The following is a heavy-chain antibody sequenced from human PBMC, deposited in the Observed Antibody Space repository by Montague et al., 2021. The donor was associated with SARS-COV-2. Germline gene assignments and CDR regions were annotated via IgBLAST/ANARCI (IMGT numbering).Heavy chain of an antibody. J-gene: IGHJ6*03. CDR3: VRVTHPRSAWPYYMDV. CDR1: GDSISSSSYY. Sequence: SETLSLTCTVSGDSISSSSYYWGWIRQPPGKGLEWIGSINNRGNTYNNPSLRSRVSISVDTSKNQFSLNVRSVTAADTGLFYCVRVTHPRSAWPYYMDVWGKGTTFTV. CDR2: INNRGNT. D-gene: IGHD4-11*01. V-gene: IGHV4-39*01.